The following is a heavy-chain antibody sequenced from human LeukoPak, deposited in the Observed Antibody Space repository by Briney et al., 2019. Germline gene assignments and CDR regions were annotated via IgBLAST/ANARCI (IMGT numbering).Heavy chain of an antibody. CDR3: AESHGWPGFDF. V-gene: IGHV4-59*08. D-gene: IGHD6-19*01. CDR2: IYNGVST. Sequence: SETLSLTCSSSVASLNEYYRSWIRQPPGKALEWSGHIYNGVSTIYNPSLTSRVTLSVDTPRNQFSLKLTSLTAADTAMYYCAESHGWPGFDFWSQGALVTVSS. CDR1: VASLNEYY. J-gene: IGHJ4*02.